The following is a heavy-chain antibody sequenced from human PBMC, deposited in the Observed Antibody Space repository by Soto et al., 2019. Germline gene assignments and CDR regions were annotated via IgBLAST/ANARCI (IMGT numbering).Heavy chain of an antibody. CDR2: FYDGGTI. Sequence: QLQLQESGPGLVKPSETLSLTCTVSGGSISGSSYHWGWIRKPPGKGLEWVGTFYDGGTINYNPSLKSRVTISVDRSKSRFSLKLSSVIATDTAVYYCARSAYNWFDPWGQGTLVTVSS. CDR3: ARSAYNWFDP. J-gene: IGHJ5*02. CDR1: GGSISGSSYH. V-gene: IGHV4-39*01.